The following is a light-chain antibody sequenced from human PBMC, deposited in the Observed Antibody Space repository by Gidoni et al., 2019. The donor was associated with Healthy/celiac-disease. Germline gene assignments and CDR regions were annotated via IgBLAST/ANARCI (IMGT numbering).Light chain of an antibody. CDR1: QSISSY. J-gene: IGKJ1*01. V-gene: IGKV1-39*01. Sequence: DIHIAHSPSSLSASVADRVTITCRASQSISSYLNWYQQKPGKAPKLLIYAASSLQSGVPSRFSGSGSGTDFTLTISSLQPEDFATYYCQQSYSTPRTFGQGTKVEIK. CDR3: QQSYSTPRT. CDR2: AAS.